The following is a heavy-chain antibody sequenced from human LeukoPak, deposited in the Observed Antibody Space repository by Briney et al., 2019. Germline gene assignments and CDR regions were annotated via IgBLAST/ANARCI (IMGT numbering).Heavy chain of an antibody. J-gene: IGHJ4*02. Sequence: KPSETLSLTCTVSGGSISSSSYYWGWIRQPPGKGLEWIGSIYYSGSTYYNPSLKSRVTISVDTSKNQFSLKLSSVTAADTAVYYCARRGSYDSSGYPFDYWGQGTLVTVSS. D-gene: IGHD3-22*01. V-gene: IGHV4-39*01. CDR2: IYYSGST. CDR1: GGSISSSSYY. CDR3: ARRGSYDSSGYPFDY.